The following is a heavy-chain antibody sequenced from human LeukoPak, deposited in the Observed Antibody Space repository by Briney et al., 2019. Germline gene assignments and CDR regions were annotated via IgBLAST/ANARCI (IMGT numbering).Heavy chain of an antibody. D-gene: IGHD6-6*01. V-gene: IGHV3-23*01. CDR3: ARVGLTIAAPLDY. J-gene: IGHJ4*02. Sequence: QTSETLSLTCTVSGGSISSYYWSWIRQPPGKGLEWVSAISGSGGSTYYADSVKGRFTISRDNSKNTLYLQMNSLRAEDTAVYYCARVGLTIAAPLDYWGQGTLVTVSS. CDR2: ISGSGGST. CDR1: GGSISSYY.